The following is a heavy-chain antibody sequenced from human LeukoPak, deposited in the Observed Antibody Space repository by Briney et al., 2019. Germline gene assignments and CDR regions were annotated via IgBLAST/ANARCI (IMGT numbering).Heavy chain of an antibody. Sequence: SETLSLTCTVSGYSISSGYYWGWTRQPPGKGLEWIGSIYHSGSTYYNPSLKSRVTISVDTSKNQFSLKLSSVTAADTAVYYCARDDDSSGYWYFDYWGQGTLVTVSS. V-gene: IGHV4-38-2*02. D-gene: IGHD3-22*01. CDR2: IYHSGST. CDR1: GYSISSGYY. J-gene: IGHJ4*02. CDR3: ARDDDSSGYWYFDY.